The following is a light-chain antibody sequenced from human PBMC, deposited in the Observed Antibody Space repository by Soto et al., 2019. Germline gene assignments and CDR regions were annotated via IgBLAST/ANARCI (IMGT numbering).Light chain of an antibody. Sequence: QCVLTQPRSVSGSPEQAVTISCTGTSSDVGGYNYVSWYQQHPGKAPKLMIYDVSNRPSGVPDRFSGSKSGNTASLTISGLQAEDEADYYCCSYAGSYSLYVFGTGTKVTVL. CDR3: CSYAGSYSLYV. J-gene: IGLJ1*01. CDR1: SSDVGGYNY. V-gene: IGLV2-11*01. CDR2: DVS.